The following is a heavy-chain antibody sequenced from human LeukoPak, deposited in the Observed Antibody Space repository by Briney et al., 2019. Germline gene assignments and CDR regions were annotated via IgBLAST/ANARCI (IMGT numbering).Heavy chain of an antibody. CDR1: GFIFSNGW. J-gene: IGHJ4*02. CDR3: ATGSPMLDY. Sequence: GGSLRLSCAGSGFIFSNGWMSWVRQAPGKGREWVGRIKSKTTGGTIDYAAPVKGRFTISRDDSKNTLYLQMNSLKTEDTAVYYCATGSPMLDYWGQGTLVTVSS. CDR2: IKSKTTGGTI. V-gene: IGHV3-15*01.